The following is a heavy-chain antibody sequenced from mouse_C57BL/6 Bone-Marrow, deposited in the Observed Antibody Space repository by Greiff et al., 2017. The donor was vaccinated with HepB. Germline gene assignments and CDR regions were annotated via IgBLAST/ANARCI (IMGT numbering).Heavy chain of an antibody. Sequence: EVMLVESGGGLVQPKGSLKLSCAASGFSFNTYAMNWVRQAPGKGLEWVARIRSKSNNYATYYDDSVKDRFTISRDDSESLLYLQMNNLKAEDTAMYYCVRDYYGSSWYFDVWGTGTTVTVSS. J-gene: IGHJ1*03. CDR3: VRDYYGSSWYFDV. CDR1: GFSFNTYA. D-gene: IGHD1-1*01. V-gene: IGHV10-1*01. CDR2: IRSKSNNYAT.